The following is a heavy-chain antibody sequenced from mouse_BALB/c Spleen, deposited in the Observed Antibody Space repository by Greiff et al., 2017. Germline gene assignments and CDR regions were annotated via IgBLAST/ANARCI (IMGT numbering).Heavy chain of an antibody. CDR3: ARPSNWDVGAMDY. J-gene: IGHJ4*01. D-gene: IGHD4-1*01. V-gene: IGHV3-2*02. Sequence: DVQLQESGPGLVKPSQSLSLTCTVTGYSITSDYAWNWIRQFPGNKLEWMGYISYSGSTSYNPSLKSRISITRDTSKNQFFLQLNSVTTEDTATYYCARPSNWDVGAMDYWGQGTSVTVSS. CDR2: ISYSGST. CDR1: GYSITSDYA.